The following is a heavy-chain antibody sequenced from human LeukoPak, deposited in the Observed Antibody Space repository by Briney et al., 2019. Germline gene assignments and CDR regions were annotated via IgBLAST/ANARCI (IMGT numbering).Heavy chain of an antibody. D-gene: IGHD3-10*01. J-gene: IGHJ6*03. CDR3: ATYYYGSGRRYYYMDV. CDR1: GGTFSSYA. Sequence: SVKVSCKASGGTFSSYAISWVRQAPGQGLEWMGGIIPIFGTANYAQKFQGRVTITTDESTSTACMELSSLRSEDTAVYYCATYYYGSGRRYYYMDVWGKGTTVTVSS. V-gene: IGHV1-69*05. CDR2: IIPIFGTA.